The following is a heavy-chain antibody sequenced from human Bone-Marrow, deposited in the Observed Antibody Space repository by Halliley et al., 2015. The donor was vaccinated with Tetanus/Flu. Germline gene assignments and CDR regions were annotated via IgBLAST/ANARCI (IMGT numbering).Heavy chain of an antibody. CDR2: LNPSGKT. J-gene: IGHJ5*02. Sequence: TLSLTCSVSNFSINSGHYWGWIRQAPGKGLEWIGTLNPSGKTHYNPSLKTRVTTSEDTSKNQFSLRLTSVTAADTAVYYCARDPQQGWFDPWGQGILVIVS. CDR1: NFSINSGHY. CDR3: ARDPQQGWFDP. V-gene: IGHV4-38-2*02.